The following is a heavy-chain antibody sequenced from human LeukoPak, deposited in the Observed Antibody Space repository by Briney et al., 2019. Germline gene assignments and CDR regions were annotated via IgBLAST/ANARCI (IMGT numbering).Heavy chain of an antibody. CDR2: INHSGST. CDR3: ASRIGYSYGIDY. Sequence: KPSETLSLTCAVYGGSFSGYYWSWIRQPPGKGLEWIGEINHSGSTNYNPSLKSRVTISVDTSKNQFSLKLSSVTAADTAVYYCASRIGYSYGIDYWGQGTLVTVSS. D-gene: IGHD5-18*01. J-gene: IGHJ4*02. V-gene: IGHV4-34*01. CDR1: GGSFSGYY.